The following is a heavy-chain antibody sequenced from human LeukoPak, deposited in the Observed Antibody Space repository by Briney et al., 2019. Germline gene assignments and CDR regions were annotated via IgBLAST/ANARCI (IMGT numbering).Heavy chain of an antibody. CDR2: IWYDGSNK. D-gene: IGHD5-24*01. J-gene: IGHJ4*02. CDR3: ARDLGDGYNMIDS. CDR1: GFTFSSYG. Sequence: PGGSLRLSCAASGFTFSSYGMHWVRQAPGKGLEWVAVIWYDGSNKYYADSVKGRFTISRDNSKNTLYLQMNSLRAEDTAVYYCARDLGDGYNMIDSWGQGTRVTVSS. V-gene: IGHV3-33*01.